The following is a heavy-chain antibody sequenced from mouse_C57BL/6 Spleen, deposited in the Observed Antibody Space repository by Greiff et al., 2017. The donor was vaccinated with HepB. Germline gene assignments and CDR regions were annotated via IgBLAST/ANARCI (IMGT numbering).Heavy chain of an antibody. CDR3: ARPSYGYAMDY. D-gene: IGHD1-1*01. J-gene: IGHJ4*01. CDR2: ISGGGGNT. Sequence: EVQGVESGGGLVKPGGSLKLSCAASGFTFSSYTMSWVRQTPEKRLEWVATISGGGGNTYYPDSVKGRFTISRDNAKNTLYLQMSSLRSEDTALYYCARPSYGYAMDYWGQGTSVTVSS. V-gene: IGHV5-9*01. CDR1: GFTFSSYT.